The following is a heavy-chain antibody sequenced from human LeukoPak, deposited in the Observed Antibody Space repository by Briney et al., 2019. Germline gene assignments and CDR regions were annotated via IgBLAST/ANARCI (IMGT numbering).Heavy chain of an antibody. J-gene: IGHJ4*02. D-gene: IGHD3-22*01. CDR3: AKDQYYYDSSGYAGTLDY. V-gene: IGHV3-11*01. CDR1: GFTFSDYY. CDR2: ISSSGSTI. Sequence: GGSLRLSCAASGFTFSDYYMSWIRQAPGKGLEWVSYISSSGSTIYYADSVKGRFTISRDNAKNSLYLQMNSLRAEDTAVYYCAKDQYYYDSSGYAGTLDYWGQGTLVTVSS.